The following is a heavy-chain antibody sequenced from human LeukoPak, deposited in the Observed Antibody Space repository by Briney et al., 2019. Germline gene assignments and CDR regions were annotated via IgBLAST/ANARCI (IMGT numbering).Heavy chain of an antibody. CDR2: INPNSGGT. V-gene: IGHV1-2*02. Sequence: ASVKVSCKASGYIFTDYYMHWVRQAPGQGLEWLGWINPNSGGTNYAQKFQGRVTMTRDTSISTAYMELSRLRSDDTAVYYCARDASWYSSSERNWFDLWGQGTLVTVSS. CDR3: ARDASWYSSSERNWFDL. J-gene: IGHJ5*02. D-gene: IGHD6-13*01. CDR1: GYIFTDYY.